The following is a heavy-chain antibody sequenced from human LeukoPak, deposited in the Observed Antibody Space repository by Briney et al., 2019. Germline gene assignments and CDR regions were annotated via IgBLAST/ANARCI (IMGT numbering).Heavy chain of an antibody. V-gene: IGHV1-18*01. CDR2: ISTYNGNT. J-gene: IGHJ3*02. CDR1: GYTFTSYG. CDR3: ARDLPPLPFNPHDAFDI. Sequence: ASVKVSCKASGYTFTSYGIGWVRQAPGQGLEWMGWISTYNGNTNYAQKFQGRATMTTDTSTSTAYMELRSLRSDDTAVYYCARDLPPLPFNPHDAFDIWGQGTMVTVSS.